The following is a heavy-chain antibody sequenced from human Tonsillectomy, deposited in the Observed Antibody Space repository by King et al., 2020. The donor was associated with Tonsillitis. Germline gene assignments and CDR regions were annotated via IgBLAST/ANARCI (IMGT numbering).Heavy chain of an antibody. Sequence: VQLVESGGGVVQPGRSLRLSCAVSGFTFSNYAMHWVRQAPGKGQEWLAFISYDGRNKYYADSLKGRFFISRDNSKNTVYLQMNSLREEDTAVYYCARDGGNYFDYWGQGTLVTVSS. CDR3: ARDGGNYFDY. V-gene: IGHV3-30*04. J-gene: IGHJ4*02. D-gene: IGHD2-15*01. CDR1: GFTFSNYA. CDR2: ISYDGRNK.